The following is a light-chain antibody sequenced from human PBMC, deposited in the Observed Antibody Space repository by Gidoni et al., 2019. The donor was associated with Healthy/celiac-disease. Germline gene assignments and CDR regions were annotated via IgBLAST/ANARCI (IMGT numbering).Light chain of an antibody. V-gene: IGKV1-33*01. CDR3: QQYDNLALT. J-gene: IGKJ4*01. CDR1: QDISNY. CDR2: DAS. Sequence: DIQMTQSPSSLSASVGDRVTITCQASQDISNYLNWYQQKPGKAPKLLIYDASNLETGDPSRFSGSGSGTDFTFTISSLQPEDIATYYCQQYDNLALTFXCXTKVEIK.